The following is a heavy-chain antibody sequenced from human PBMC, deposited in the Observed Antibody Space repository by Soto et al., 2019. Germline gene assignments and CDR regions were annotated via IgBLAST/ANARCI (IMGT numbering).Heavy chain of an antibody. CDR1: AGSLSNYY. CDR2: IYHTGST. D-gene: IGHD3-16*01. CDR3: ARGGRGSGLYFLYYFDL. V-gene: IGHV4-59*01. J-gene: IGHJ4*02. Sequence: SETLFLTCSVSAGSLSNYYWTWIRQSPGKGLEWIGEIYHTGSTKYNPSLKSRVAISVDMSKNQFSLTLSSVTPADTAVYYCARGGRGSGLYFLYYFDLWGQGTLVTVSS.